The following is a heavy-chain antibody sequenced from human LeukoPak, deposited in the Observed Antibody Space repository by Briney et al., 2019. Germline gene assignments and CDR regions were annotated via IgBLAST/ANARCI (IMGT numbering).Heavy chain of an antibody. D-gene: IGHD3-22*01. Sequence: AGGSLRLSCAASGFTFSSYAMSWVRQALGKGLEWVSAISGSGGSTYYADSVKGRFTISRDTSRNTLYLQMNSLRAEDTAVYYCARTPPNDYDSSGYYSSFDYWGQGTLVTVSS. CDR2: ISGSGGST. J-gene: IGHJ4*02. CDR1: GFTFSSYA. V-gene: IGHV3-23*01. CDR3: ARTPPNDYDSSGYYSSFDY.